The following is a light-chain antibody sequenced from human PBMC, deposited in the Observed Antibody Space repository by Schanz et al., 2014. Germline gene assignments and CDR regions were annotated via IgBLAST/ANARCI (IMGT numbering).Light chain of an antibody. CDR1: SSDVGIFNF. CDR3: SSYASSSTLYV. CDR2: EGT. V-gene: IGLV2-14*02. Sequence: QSALTQPASVSGSPGQSITISCTGSSSDVGIFNFVSWYQQHPDKAPKLIIYEGTERPSGVSNRFSGSKSGNTASLTISGLQAEDEADYYCSSYASSSTLYVFGTGTKLTVL. J-gene: IGLJ1*01.